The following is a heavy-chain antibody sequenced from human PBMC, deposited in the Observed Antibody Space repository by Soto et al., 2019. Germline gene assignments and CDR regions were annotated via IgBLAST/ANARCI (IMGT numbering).Heavy chain of an antibody. D-gene: IGHD7-27*01. Sequence: QVQLQESGPGLVKLSETLSLTCSVSGGSISNHYWSWIRQPPGKGLEWIGYIYYNGNTNYNPSLKSRVTMSVDTSRNQISLKLTTVTAAETAVYYCTRANWYSEYWGQGTLVTVSS. J-gene: IGHJ4*02. CDR3: TRANWYSEY. V-gene: IGHV4-59*11. CDR1: GGSISNHY. CDR2: IYYNGNT.